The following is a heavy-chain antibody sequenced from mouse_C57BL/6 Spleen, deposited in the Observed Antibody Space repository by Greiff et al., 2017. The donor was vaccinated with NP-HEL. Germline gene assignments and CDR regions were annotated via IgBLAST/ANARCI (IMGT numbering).Heavy chain of an antibody. V-gene: IGHV3-6*01. Sequence: VQLKESGPGLVKPSQSLSLTCSVTGYSITSGYYWNWIRQFPGNKLEWMGYISYDGSNNYNPSLKNRISITRDTSKNQFFLKLNSVTTEDTATYYCARGIYYDYDVFAYWGQGTLVTVSA. CDR3: ARGIYYDYDVFAY. CDR1: GYSITSGYY. J-gene: IGHJ3*01. CDR2: ISYDGSN. D-gene: IGHD2-4*01.